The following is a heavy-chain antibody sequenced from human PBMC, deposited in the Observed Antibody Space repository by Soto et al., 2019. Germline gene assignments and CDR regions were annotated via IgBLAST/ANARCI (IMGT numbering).Heavy chain of an antibody. CDR1: TDSSSFTNSY. J-gene: IGHJ4*02. D-gene: IGHD3-22*01. Sequence: SETLSLTCTVSTDSSSFTNSYWGWIRQPPGKGLQWIGSSSYNGGTFYNPPLKGRVVISFDTSKKQSSLQVTSVTAADTAVYYCARDWTHYDSSGPGDYWGQGTLVTVSS. V-gene: IGHV4-39*02. CDR2: SSYNGGT. CDR3: ARDWTHYDSSGPGDY.